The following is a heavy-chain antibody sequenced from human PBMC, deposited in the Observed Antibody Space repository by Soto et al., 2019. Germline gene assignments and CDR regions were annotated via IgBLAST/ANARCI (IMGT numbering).Heavy chain of an antibody. Sequence: WVRQMPGKGLEWMGRIDPSDSYTNYSPSFQGHVTISADKSISTAYLQWSSLKASDTAMYYCARQGGFYYGMDVWGQGTTVTVSS. D-gene: IGHD1-26*01. CDR3: ARQGGFYYGMDV. V-gene: IGHV5-10-1*01. J-gene: IGHJ6*02. CDR2: IDPSDSYT.